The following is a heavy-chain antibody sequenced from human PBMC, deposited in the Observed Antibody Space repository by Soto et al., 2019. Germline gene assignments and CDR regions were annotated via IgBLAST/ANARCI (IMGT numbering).Heavy chain of an antibody. CDR3: AASAAGTRLFDY. CDR2: INPSGGST. V-gene: IGHV1-46*01. CDR1: GYTFTSYY. D-gene: IGHD6-13*01. Sequence: ASVKVSGKASGYTFTSYYMHWVRQAPGQGLEWMGIINPSGGSTSYAQKFQGRVTMTRDTSTSTVYMKLSSLRSEDTAVYYCAASAAGTRLFDYWGQGTLVTVSS. J-gene: IGHJ4*02.